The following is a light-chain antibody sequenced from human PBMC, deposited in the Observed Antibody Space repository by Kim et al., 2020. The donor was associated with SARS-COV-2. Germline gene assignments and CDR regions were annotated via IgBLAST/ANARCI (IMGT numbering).Light chain of an antibody. V-gene: IGKV3-11*01. J-gene: IGKJ4*01. CDR1: QRIVTS. Sequence: PGERATLSCRASQRIVTSFAGYHQRPAQAPRLLVYDASNRATGVPDRCSGSGSGADFTLTISSLEPEDFSTYYCQQRNSRPPAVTFGGGTKVDIK. CDR2: DAS. CDR3: QQRNSRPPAVT.